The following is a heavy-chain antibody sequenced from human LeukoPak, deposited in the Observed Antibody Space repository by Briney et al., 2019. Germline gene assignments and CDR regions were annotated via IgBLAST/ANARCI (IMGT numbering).Heavy chain of an antibody. CDR1: GFTFSSYA. V-gene: IGHV3-30*04. Sequence: GRSLRLSCAASGFTFSSYAIHWVRQAPGKGLEWVAVISYDGSNKYYADSVKGRFTISRDNSKNTLYLQMNSLRAEDTSVYYCARDRAQYCTGGSCFSTPTDYWGQGTLVTVSS. D-gene: IGHD2-15*01. CDR2: ISYDGSNK. J-gene: IGHJ4*02. CDR3: ARDRAQYCTGGSCFSTPTDY.